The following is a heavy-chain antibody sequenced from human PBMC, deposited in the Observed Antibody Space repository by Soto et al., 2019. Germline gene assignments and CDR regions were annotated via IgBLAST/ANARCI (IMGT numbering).Heavy chain of an antibody. Sequence: SETLSLTCSVPGGSINSNYYYWSWVRQRPGKGLEWLGYIFHTGSTHYNPSFKSRLSISVDTPKDQFSLRLTSMAAADTALYYCARNGITKDYGGNTAFDICGQGTLVTVS. V-gene: IGHV4-31*03. CDR3: ARNGITKDYGGNTAFDI. J-gene: IGHJ3*02. D-gene: IGHD4-17*01. CDR2: IFHTGST. CDR1: GGSINSNYYY.